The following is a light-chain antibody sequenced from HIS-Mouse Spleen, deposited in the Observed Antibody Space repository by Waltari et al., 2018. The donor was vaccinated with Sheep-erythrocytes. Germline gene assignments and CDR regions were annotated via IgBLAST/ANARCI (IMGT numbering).Light chain of an antibody. CDR3: QQYYSTLT. J-gene: IGKJ4*01. CDR2: WAS. CDR1: QSVLYSSNNKNY. Sequence: DIVMTQSPDSLAVSLGERATINCKSSQSVLYSSNNKNYFTWYQQKPGQPPNLRIYWASTRESGVPDRFSGSGSGTDFTLTISSLQAEDVAVYYCQQYYSTLTFGGGTKVEIK. V-gene: IGKV4-1*01.